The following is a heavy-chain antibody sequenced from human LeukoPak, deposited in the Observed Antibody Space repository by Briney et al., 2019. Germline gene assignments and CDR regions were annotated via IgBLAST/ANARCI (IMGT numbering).Heavy chain of an antibody. CDR1: GDSVSRNSAA. Sequence: SQTLSLTCAISGDSVSRNSAAWNWIRQSPSRGLEWLARANYRPKWYYDYAVSVKSRMSINTDTSKNQFTLQLNSVTPEDTAVYYCVGCSGGSCHSGAFEIWGQGTMVTVSS. J-gene: IGHJ3*02. V-gene: IGHV6-1*01. CDR2: ANYRPKWYY. CDR3: VGCSGGSCHSGAFEI. D-gene: IGHD2-15*01.